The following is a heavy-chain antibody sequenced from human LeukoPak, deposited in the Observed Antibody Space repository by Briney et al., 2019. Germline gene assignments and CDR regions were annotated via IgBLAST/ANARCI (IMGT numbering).Heavy chain of an antibody. J-gene: IGHJ3*02. CDR1: GFTFSSYA. Sequence: PGRSLRLSCAASGFTFSSYAMHWVRRAPGKGLEWVAVISYDGSNKYYADSVKGRFTISRDNSKNTLYLQMNSLRAEDTAVYYCARDYQGYSSSWYSPAFDIWGQGTMVTVSS. V-gene: IGHV3-30*04. CDR2: ISYDGSNK. CDR3: ARDYQGYSSSWYSPAFDI. D-gene: IGHD6-13*01.